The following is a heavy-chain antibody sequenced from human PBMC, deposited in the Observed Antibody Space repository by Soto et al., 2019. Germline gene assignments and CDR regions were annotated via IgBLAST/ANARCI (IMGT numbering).Heavy chain of an antibody. CDR2: IYWNDDK. CDR3: ARSSSGPRGWVPFDY. J-gene: IGHJ4*02. CDR1: GFSLSTSGVG. D-gene: IGHD6-6*01. V-gene: IGHV2-5*01. Sequence: SGPTKVNPTQTLTLTCTFSGFSLSTSGVGVGWIRQPPGRALEWLALIYWNDDKRYSPSLKSRLTITKDTSKTQVVRTMTNMDPVDTATYYCARSSSGPRGWVPFDYWGQGTLVTVSS.